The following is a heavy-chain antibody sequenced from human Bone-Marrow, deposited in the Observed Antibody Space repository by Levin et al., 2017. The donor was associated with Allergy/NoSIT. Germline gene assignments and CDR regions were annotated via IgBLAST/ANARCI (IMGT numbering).Heavy chain of an antibody. CDR2: INSDGSST. V-gene: IGHV3-74*01. J-gene: IGHJ4*02. CDR1: GFTFSSYW. D-gene: IGHD7-27*01. Sequence: GGSLRLSCAASGFTFSSYWMHWVRQAPGKGLVWVSRINSDGSSTSYADSVKGRFTISRDNAKNTLYLQMNSLRAEDTAVYYCARASGNWGAFDYWGQGTLVTVSS. CDR3: ARASGNWGAFDY.